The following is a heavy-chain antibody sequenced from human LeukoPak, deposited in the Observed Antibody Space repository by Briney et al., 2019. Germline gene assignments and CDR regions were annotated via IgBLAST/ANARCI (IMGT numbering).Heavy chain of an antibody. Sequence: SETLSLTCTVSGGSISSGSYYWSWIRQPAGKGLEWIGRIYTSGSTNYNPSLKSRVTISVDTSKNQFSLKLSSVTAADTAVYYCAGGGDYDSSGYSIDYWGQGTLVTVSS. J-gene: IGHJ4*02. CDR3: AGGGDYDSSGYSIDY. CDR2: IYTSGST. D-gene: IGHD3-22*01. V-gene: IGHV4-61*02. CDR1: GGSISSGSYY.